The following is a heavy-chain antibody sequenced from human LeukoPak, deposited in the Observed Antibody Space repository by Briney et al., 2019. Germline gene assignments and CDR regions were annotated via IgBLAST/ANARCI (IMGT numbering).Heavy chain of an antibody. D-gene: IGHD2-8*01. V-gene: IGHV4-34*01. Sequence: SETLSLTCAVYGGSFSGYYWSWIRQPPGKGLEWIGEINHSGSTNYNPSLKSRVTISVDTSKNQFSLKLSSVTAADTAVYYCARGRVVLMVYAFYFDYWGQGTLVTVSS. CDR1: GGSFSGYY. CDR3: ARGRVVLMVYAFYFDY. CDR2: INHSGST. J-gene: IGHJ4*02.